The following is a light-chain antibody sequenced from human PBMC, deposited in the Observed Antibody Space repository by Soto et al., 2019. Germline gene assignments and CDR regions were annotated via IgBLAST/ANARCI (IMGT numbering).Light chain of an antibody. V-gene: IGLV3-21*02. CDR1: NIGSKT. CDR2: DDS. CDR3: QVWDSGSDHYV. J-gene: IGLJ1*01. Sequence: SYELTQPPSVSVAPGQTARITCGGNNIGSKTVHWYQQKAGQAPVLVVYDDSDRPSGIPERFSGSNSGDTATLTISRVEVGDEADYYCQVWDSGSDHYVFGTGTKVTVL.